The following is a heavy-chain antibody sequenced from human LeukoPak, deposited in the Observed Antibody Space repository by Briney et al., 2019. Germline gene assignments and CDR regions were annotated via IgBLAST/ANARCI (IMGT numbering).Heavy chain of an antibody. Sequence: PSETLSLTCIVSGYSIASGYYWGWVRQPPEKGLEWIGAMYRSGTTYYNPSLKSRVTISVDTSMNQLFLRLTSVTAADTAVYYCARVGDYGDYVNWFDPWGPGTLVTVSS. CDR3: ARVGDYGDYVNWFDP. D-gene: IGHD4-17*01. J-gene: IGHJ5*02. CDR1: GYSIASGYY. V-gene: IGHV4-38-2*02. CDR2: MYRSGTT.